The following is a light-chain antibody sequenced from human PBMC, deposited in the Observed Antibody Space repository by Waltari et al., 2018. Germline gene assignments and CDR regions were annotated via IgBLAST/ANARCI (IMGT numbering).Light chain of an antibody. CDR1: SSNIGSNT. CDR3: AAWDDSLNGVV. V-gene: IGLV1-44*01. Sequence: QSVLTQPPSASGTPGQRVTISCSGSSSNIGSNTVNWYQQLPGTAPKLLIYSNKPRPSGVPDRFSGSKSGTAASLASSGRQSEDEADYYCAAWDDSLNGVVFGGGTKLTVL. CDR2: SNK. J-gene: IGLJ2*01.